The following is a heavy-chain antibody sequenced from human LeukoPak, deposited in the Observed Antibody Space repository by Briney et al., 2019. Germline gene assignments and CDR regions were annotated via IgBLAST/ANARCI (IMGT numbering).Heavy chain of an antibody. Sequence: SETLSLTCTVSGGSISSYYWSWIRQPPGKGLEWIGYIYYSGSTNYNPSLKSRVTISVDTSKNQFSLKLSSVTAADTAVYYCARAREPLVYTYYFDYWGQGTLVTVSS. V-gene: IGHV4-59*08. D-gene: IGHD6-13*01. CDR1: GGSISSYY. CDR2: IYYSGST. J-gene: IGHJ4*02. CDR3: ARAREPLVYTYYFDY.